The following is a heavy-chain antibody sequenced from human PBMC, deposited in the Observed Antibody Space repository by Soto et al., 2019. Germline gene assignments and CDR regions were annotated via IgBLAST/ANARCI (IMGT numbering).Heavy chain of an antibody. Sequence: SETLSLTGAVYGGSFSGYYWSWIRQPPGKGLEWIGEINHSGSTNYNPSLKSRVTISVDTSKNQFSLKLSSVTAADTAVYYCARGREQYYDILTGYVYYYYYGMDVWGQGTTVTVSS. V-gene: IGHV4-34*01. CDR3: ARGREQYYDILTGYVYYYYYGMDV. CDR1: GGSFSGYY. D-gene: IGHD3-9*01. CDR2: INHSGST. J-gene: IGHJ6*02.